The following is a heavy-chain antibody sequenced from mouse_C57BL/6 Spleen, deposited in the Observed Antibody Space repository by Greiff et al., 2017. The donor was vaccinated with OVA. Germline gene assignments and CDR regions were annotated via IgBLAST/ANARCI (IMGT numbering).Heavy chain of an antibody. J-gene: IGHJ3*01. CDR3: AREGIYDGYLAWFAY. Sequence: EVKLQESGPELVKPGASVKISCKASGYSFTDYNMNWVKQSNGKSLEWIGVINPNYGTTSYNQKFKGKATLTVDQSSSTAYMQLNSLTSEDSAVYYCAREGIYDGYLAWFAYWGQGTLVTVSA. CDR1: GYSFTDYN. CDR2: INPNYGTT. D-gene: IGHD2-3*01. V-gene: IGHV1-39*01.